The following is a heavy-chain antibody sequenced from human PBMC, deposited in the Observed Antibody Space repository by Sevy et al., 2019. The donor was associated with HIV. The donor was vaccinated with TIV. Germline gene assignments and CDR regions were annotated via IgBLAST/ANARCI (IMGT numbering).Heavy chain of an antibody. D-gene: IGHD3-22*01. J-gene: IGHJ4*02. V-gene: IGHV3-15*01. Sequence: LSLTCAVSGFTFSNAWMNWVRQAPGTGLQWVGLIKSKIDGETTDYAAPVKGRFTISRDDSKNTVYLQMNSLKTKDTAVYYCATAPGYYDRSPFDYWGPGTLVTVSS. CDR3: ATAPGYYDRSPFDY. CDR1: GFTFSNAW. CDR2: IKSKIDGETT.